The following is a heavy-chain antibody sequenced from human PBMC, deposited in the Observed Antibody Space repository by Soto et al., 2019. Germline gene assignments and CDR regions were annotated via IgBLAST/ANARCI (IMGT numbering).Heavy chain of an antibody. D-gene: IGHD3-22*01. J-gene: IGHJ6*02. CDR1: GGSFSGGF. CDR2: ISHSGTR. V-gene: IGHV4-34*10. Sequence: SETLSLTCAGYGGSFSGGFWSWIRQPPGKALEWIGEISHSGTRKFNPSLESRITMSVDSSKNQFSLRLSSVTAADTAVYYCARGLVFYYDRDGYSGHDYYGLDVWGRGTTVTVSS. CDR3: ARGLVFYYDRDGYSGHDYYGLDV.